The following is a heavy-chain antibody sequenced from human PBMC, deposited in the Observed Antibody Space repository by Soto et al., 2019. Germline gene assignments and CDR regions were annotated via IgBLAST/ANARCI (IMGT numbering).Heavy chain of an antibody. J-gene: IGHJ6*04. CDR3: ARKVSSGCCPYYYYGMDV. V-gene: IGHV1-18*01. D-gene: IGHD6-19*01. CDR1: GYTFTSYG. CDR2: ISAYNGNT. Sequence: ASVKVSCKASGYTFTSYGISWVRQAPGQGLEWMGWISAYNGNTNYAQKLQGRVTMTTDTSTSTAYMELRSLRSDDTAVYYCARKVSSGCCPYYYYGMDVWGKGTTVTVSS.